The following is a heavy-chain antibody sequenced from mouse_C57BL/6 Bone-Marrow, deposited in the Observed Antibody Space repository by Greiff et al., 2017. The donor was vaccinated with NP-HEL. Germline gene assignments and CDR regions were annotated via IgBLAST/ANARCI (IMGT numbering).Heavy chain of an antibody. CDR1: GFSLTSYG. Sequence: QVQLKESGPGLVAPSQTLSLTCTVSGFSLTSYGVDWVRQSPGKGLEWLGVIWGVGSTNYHSAPKSRLRISKDNSKGQVYLKMNSIQADDTAMCDCARIRRGNYYAMDYWGQGTSVTVSS. V-gene: IGHV2-6*01. CDR2: IWGVGST. J-gene: IGHJ4*01. CDR3: ARIRRGNYYAMDY.